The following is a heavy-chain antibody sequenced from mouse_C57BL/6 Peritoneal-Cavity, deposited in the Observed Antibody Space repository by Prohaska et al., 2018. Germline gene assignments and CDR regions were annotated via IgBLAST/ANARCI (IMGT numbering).Heavy chain of an antibody. CDR1: GFTSSGFW. J-gene: IGHJ1*03. Sequence: EVQLLETGGGLVQPGGSRGLSCEGSGFTSSGFWMSWVRQTPGKTLEWIGDINSDGSAINYAPSIKDRFTSFRDNDKCILYRQMSNVRWEDIVTYFWMRYGKYWYLDGGGRGTTVTVSS. CDR2: INSDGSAI. V-gene: IGHV11-2*01. CDR3: MRYGKYWYLDG. D-gene: IGHD2-1*01.